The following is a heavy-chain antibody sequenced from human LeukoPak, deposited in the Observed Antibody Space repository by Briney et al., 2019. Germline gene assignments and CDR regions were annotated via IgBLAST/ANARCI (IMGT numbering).Heavy chain of an antibody. V-gene: IGHV3-15*07. Sequence: GGSLRLSCAASGLRFSDVWMNWVRQAPGKGLEWVGRILSNVAGATTDYTASVKGRFTISRDDSKNILYLEMNSLRTEDTAVYYCGDFYNSGSYYPWGQGTLVTVSS. CDR2: ILSNVAGATT. CDR3: GDFYNSGSYYP. J-gene: IGHJ5*02. CDR1: GLRFSDVW. D-gene: IGHD3-10*01.